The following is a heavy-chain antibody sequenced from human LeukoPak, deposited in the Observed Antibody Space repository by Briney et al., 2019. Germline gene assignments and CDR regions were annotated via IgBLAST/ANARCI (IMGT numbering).Heavy chain of an antibody. V-gene: IGHV4-59*01. CDR1: GGSISSYY. Sequence: SETLSLTCTVSGGSISSYYWNWIRQPPGKGLEWIGYIYYSGSTNYNPSLKSRVTISVDPSKNQCSLKLSSVTAADTAVYYCARASDSSGYFQAFDIWGQGTMVTVYS. D-gene: IGHD3-22*01. CDR3: ARASDSSGYFQAFDI. J-gene: IGHJ3*02. CDR2: IYYSGST.